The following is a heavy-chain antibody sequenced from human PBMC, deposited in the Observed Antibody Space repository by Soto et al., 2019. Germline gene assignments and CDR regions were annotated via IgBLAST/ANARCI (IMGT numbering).Heavy chain of an antibody. CDR1: GFTFNTYG. CDR3: VRYDRRYDFDY. J-gene: IGHJ4*02. Sequence: QVQWVESGGGVVQPGRALRLSCAASGFTFNTYGMHWVRQAPGKGLEWVGVIWADGINQYYADSVKGRFTVSRDNSQNTLYLQILGLRAEDTSVYYCVRYDRRYDFDYWGQGTLVTVSS. V-gene: IGHV3-33*01. D-gene: IGHD3-16*01. CDR2: IWADGINQ.